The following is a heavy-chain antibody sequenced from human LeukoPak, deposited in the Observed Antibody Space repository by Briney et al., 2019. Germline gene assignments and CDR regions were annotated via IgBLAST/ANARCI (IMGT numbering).Heavy chain of an antibody. V-gene: IGHV3-74*01. Sequence: PGGSLRLSCAASGFTFSSYWMHWVRQAPGKGLVWVSRINSDGSSTSYADSVKGRFTISRDNAKNTLYLQMNSLRAEDTAVYYCARESVGYCSSTSCYVDYWGQGTLVTVSS. CDR1: GFTFSSYW. CDR2: INSDGSST. D-gene: IGHD2-2*01. CDR3: ARESVGYCSSTSCYVDY. J-gene: IGHJ4*02.